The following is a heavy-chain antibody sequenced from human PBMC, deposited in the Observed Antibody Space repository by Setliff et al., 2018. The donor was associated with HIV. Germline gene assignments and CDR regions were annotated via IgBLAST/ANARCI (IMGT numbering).Heavy chain of an antibody. Sequence: ASVKVSCKASGYTFTAYFMHWVRQAPGQGLEWMGWINPNSGGTNFAQKFQGWVTMTRDTSISTAYMELSRLRSEDTAVYYCVRVTSSSTGYNYYYGMDVWGQGTKVTVSS. CDR1: GYTFTAYF. D-gene: IGHD6-6*01. V-gene: IGHV1-2*04. CDR3: VRVTSSSTGYNYYYGMDV. CDR2: INPNSGGT. J-gene: IGHJ6*02.